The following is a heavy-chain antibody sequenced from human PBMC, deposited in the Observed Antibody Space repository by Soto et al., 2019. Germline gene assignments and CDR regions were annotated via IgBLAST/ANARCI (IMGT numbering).Heavy chain of an antibody. J-gene: IGHJ4*02. CDR3: ARALYSSSYYFDY. CDR2: IYYSGST. V-gene: IGHV4-31*03. CDR1: GGSISSGGYY. Sequence: SETLSLSCTVSGGSISSGGYYWSWIRQHPGKGLEWIGYIYYSGSTYYNPSLKSRVTISVDTSKNQFSLKLSSVTAADTAVYYCARALYSSSYYFDYWGQGTLVTVSS. D-gene: IGHD6-13*01.